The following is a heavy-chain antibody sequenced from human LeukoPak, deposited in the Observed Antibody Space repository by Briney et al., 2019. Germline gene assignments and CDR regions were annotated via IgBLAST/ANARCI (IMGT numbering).Heavy chain of an antibody. CDR1: GGSISSGSYY. D-gene: IGHD1-26*01. J-gene: IGHJ4*01. CDR2: IYTSGST. CDR3: AREDSGTSIDY. Sequence: SETLSLTCTVSGGSISSGSYYWSWTRHPAGNGLEWIGRIYTSGSTNYNPSLKSRVTISVDTSKNQFSLKLSSVTAADTAVYYCAREDSGTSIDYWGQGTLVTVS. V-gene: IGHV4-61*02.